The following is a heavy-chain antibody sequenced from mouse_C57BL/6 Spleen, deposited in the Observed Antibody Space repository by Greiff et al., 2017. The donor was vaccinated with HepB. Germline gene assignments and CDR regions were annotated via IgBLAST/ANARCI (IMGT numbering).Heavy chain of an antibody. D-gene: IGHD1-1*01. CDR3: ARSVIGGGSLDY. CDR1: GYAFSSSW. V-gene: IGHV1-82*01. J-gene: IGHJ4*01. Sequence: VQLQESGPELVKPGASVKISCKASGYAFSSSWMNWVKQRPGKGLEWIGRIYPGDGDTNYNGKFKGKATLTADKSSSTAYMQLSSLTSEDSAVYFCARSVIGGGSLDYWGQGTSVTVSS. CDR2: IYPGDGDT.